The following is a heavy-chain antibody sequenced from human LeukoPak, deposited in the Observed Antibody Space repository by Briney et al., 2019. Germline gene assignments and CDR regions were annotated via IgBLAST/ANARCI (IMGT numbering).Heavy chain of an antibody. D-gene: IGHD3-22*01. CDR2: ISSSSSTI. CDR3: ARDSFPGRYYEGAFDI. Sequence: GGSLRLSCAASGFTFSSYSMNWVRQAPGKGLEWVSYISSSSSTIYYADSVKGRFTISRDNAKNSLYLQMNRLRSDDTAVYYCARDSFPGRYYEGAFDIWGQGTMVTVSS. J-gene: IGHJ3*02. V-gene: IGHV3-48*01. CDR1: GFTFSSYS.